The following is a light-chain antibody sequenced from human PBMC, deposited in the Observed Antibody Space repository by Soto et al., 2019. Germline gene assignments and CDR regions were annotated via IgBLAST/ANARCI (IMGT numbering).Light chain of an antibody. J-gene: IGKJ1*01. CDR2: AAS. CDR3: QQYGSSPQT. Sequence: EIVMTQSPATLSVSPGERATLSCRASQSVSSSYLVWHQQKPGQAPRLLIYAASRRATGIPDRFSGSGSGTDFTLTISRLEPEDFAVYYCQQYGSSPQTFGQGTKVDIK. V-gene: IGKV3-20*01. CDR1: QSVSSSY.